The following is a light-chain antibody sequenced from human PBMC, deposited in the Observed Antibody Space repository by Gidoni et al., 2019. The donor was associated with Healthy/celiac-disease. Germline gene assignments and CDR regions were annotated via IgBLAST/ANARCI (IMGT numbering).Light chain of an antibody. CDR2: WAS. V-gene: IGKV4-1*01. CDR1: QSVLYSFNNKNH. J-gene: IGKJ1*01. CDR3: QQYYSTPLT. Sequence: DLVLTQSPDSLAVSLGERATINCKSSQSVLYSFNNKNHLAGYQQKPGQPPKLLIYWASTRESGVPERFRGSGSGTDFTLTIRSLQAEDVAVYYCQQYYSTPLTFGQGTKVEIK.